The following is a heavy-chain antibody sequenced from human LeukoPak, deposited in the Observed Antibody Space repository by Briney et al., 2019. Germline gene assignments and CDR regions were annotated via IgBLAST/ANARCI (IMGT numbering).Heavy chain of an antibody. D-gene: IGHD3-22*01. J-gene: IGHJ4*02. CDR3: AREGYYYDSSGYTARDY. CDR2: IYSGGST. Sequence: PGGSLRLSCAASGFTVSSNYMSWVRQAPGKGLEWVSVIYSGGSTYYADSVKGRFTISRDNSKNTLYLQMNSLRAEDTAVYYCAREGYYYDSSGYTARDYWGQGTLVTVPS. V-gene: IGHV3-66*01. CDR1: GFTVSSNY.